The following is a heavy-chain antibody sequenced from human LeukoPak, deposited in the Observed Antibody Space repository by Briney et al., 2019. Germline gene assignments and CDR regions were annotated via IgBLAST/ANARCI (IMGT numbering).Heavy chain of an antibody. V-gene: IGHV1-18*01. J-gene: IGHJ5*02. D-gene: IGHD5-12*01. CDR3: ARKTIGYHWFDP. CDR1: GYTFNTYG. CDR2: INTQNGNT. Sequence: GASVKVSSKASGYTFNTYGISWVRQAPGQGPEWMGWINTQNGNTNYAQKLQGRVTMTKDTSTSTAYMELRSLTSDDTAVYYCARKTIGYHWFDPWGQGTLVTVSS.